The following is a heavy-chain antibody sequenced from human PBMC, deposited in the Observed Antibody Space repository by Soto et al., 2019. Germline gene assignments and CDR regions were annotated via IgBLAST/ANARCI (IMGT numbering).Heavy chain of an antibody. CDR3: ARGGYSNWYFDL. Sequence: GASVKVSCKASGGTFSSYAISWVRQAPGQGLEWMGGIIPIFGTANYAQKFQGRVTITADESTSTAYMELSSLRSEDTAVYYCARGGYSNWYFDLWGRGTLVTVSS. V-gene: IGHV1-69*13. CDR2: IIPIFGTA. D-gene: IGHD4-4*01. J-gene: IGHJ2*01. CDR1: GGTFSSYA.